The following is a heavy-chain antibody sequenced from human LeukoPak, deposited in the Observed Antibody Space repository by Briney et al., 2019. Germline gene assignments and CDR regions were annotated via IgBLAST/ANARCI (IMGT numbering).Heavy chain of an antibody. CDR1: GYTFTSYY. CDR3: ARVKPHYYANSAYGTFDI. CDR2: INPSGGST. D-gene: IGHD3-22*01. V-gene: IGHV1-46*01. J-gene: IGHJ3*02. Sequence: ASVKVPCKASGYTFTSYYMHWVRQAPGQGLEWMGIINPSGGSTSYAQKFQGRVTMTRDTSTSTVYMELSSLRSEDTAVYYCARVKPHYYANSAYGTFDIWGQGTMVTVSS.